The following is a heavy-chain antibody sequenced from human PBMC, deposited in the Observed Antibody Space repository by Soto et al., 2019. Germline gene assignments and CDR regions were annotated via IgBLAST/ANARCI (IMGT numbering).Heavy chain of an antibody. D-gene: IGHD6-19*01. J-gene: IGHJ4*02. CDR3: ERGVAGSGFDL. Sequence: PSQTLSLTCAISGDSVSSNTAAWNWIRSSPSRGLEWLGRTYYRSNWRHDYAVSVKSRITVNPDTSKNHFSLQLNSVTPDDTAVYHCERGVAGSGFDLWGQGTLVIVSS. CDR1: GDSVSSNTAA. V-gene: IGHV6-1*01. CDR2: TYYRSNWRH.